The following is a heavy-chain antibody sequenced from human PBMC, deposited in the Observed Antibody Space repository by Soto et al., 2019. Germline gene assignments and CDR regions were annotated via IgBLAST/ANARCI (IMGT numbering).Heavy chain of an antibody. CDR2: IDSNSGGT. CDR1: GYTFNGYY. Sequence: ASVKVSCKASGYTFNGYYMHWVRQAPGQGLEWMGWIDSNSGGTNYAQKFQGRVTMTRDTSISTAYMELSRLRSDDTAVYYCATSASPCQRNRYNWFDPWGQGTLVTVSS. CDR3: ATSASPCQRNRYNWFDP. V-gene: IGHV1-2*02. D-gene: IGHD6-25*01. J-gene: IGHJ5*02.